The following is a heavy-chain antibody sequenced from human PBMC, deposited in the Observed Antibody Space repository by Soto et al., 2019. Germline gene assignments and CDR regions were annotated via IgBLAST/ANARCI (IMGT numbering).Heavy chain of an antibody. Sequence: SSETLSLTCTVSGASISSGDYFWSWIRQSPGKGLQWIGYIYYSGSTYYNPSLKSRVTISVDTSKNQFSLKLSSVTAADTAVYYCARVPRIVGAPVDYLGQGTLVTVSS. J-gene: IGHJ4*02. CDR1: GASISSGDYF. V-gene: IGHV4-30-4*01. D-gene: IGHD1-26*01. CDR2: IYYSGST. CDR3: ARVPRIVGAPVDY.